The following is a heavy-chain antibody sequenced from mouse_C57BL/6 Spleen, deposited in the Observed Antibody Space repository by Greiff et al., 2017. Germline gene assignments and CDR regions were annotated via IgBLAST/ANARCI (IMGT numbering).Heavy chain of an antibody. D-gene: IGHD2-4*01. CDR2: IYPGSGST. CDR1: GYTFTSYW. CDR3: AGRLRPYYFDY. Sequence: VQLQQSGAELVKPGASVKMSCKASGYTFTSYWITWVKQRPGQGLEWIGDIYPGSGSTNYNEKFKSKATLTVDTSSSPPYMQLSSLTSEDSAVYYCAGRLRPYYFDYWGQGTTLTVSS. J-gene: IGHJ2*01. V-gene: IGHV1-55*01.